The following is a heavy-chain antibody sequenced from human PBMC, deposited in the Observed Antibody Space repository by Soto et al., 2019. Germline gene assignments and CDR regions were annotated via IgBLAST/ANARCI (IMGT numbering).Heavy chain of an antibody. CDR2: ISYDGSNK. V-gene: IGHV3-30-3*01. D-gene: IGHD5-18*01. CDR1: GFTFSSYA. J-gene: IGHJ4*02. Sequence: GGSLRLSCAASGFTFSSYAMHWVRQAPGKGLEWVAVISYDGSNKYYADSVKGRFTISRDNSKNTLHLQMNSLRAEDTAVYYCARDEDIQLNGNSPGFDYWGQGTLVTVSS. CDR3: ARDEDIQLNGNSPGFDY.